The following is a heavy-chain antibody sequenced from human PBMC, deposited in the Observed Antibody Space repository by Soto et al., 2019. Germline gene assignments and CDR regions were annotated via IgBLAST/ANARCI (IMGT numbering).Heavy chain of an antibody. CDR2: IRKRINSYTT. J-gene: IGHJ4*02. D-gene: IGHD6-19*01. CDR1: GFTFSDHY. Sequence: EVQLVESGGGLAQPGGSLRLSCAASGFTFSDHYMDWVRQAPGKGLEWVGRIRKRINSYTTEYAASVKGRFTISRDESKNSLYLQRNSLKTADTAVYYCASVMVVAGHYYFDYWGQGTLVTVSS. V-gene: IGHV3-72*01. CDR3: ASVMVVAGHYYFDY.